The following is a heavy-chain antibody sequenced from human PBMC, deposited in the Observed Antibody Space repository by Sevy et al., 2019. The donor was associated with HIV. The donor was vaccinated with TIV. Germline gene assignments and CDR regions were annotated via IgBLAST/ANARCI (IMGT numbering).Heavy chain of an antibody. V-gene: IGHV4-34*01. J-gene: IGHJ5*02. Sequence: SETLSLTCAVYGGSFSGYYWNWIRQSPGKGLEWIGEINHSGSTHYNPSLKSRVTLSVDTSKNQFSLRLNSVTAADTAVYYCARAPPVVVVPGAPSWFDPWGQETLVTVSS. CDR2: INHSGST. D-gene: IGHD2-2*01. CDR1: GGSFSGYY. CDR3: ARAPPVVVVPGAPSWFDP.